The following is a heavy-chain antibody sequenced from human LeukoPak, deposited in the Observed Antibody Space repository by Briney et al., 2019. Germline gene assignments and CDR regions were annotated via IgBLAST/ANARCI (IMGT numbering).Heavy chain of an antibody. D-gene: IGHD1-7*01. Sequence: GESLKISCKGSGYSFTNYWIGWVRQLPGKGLEWMGIIYPGDSDTRYNPSFQGQVTISADKSISTAYLQWSSLKASDTAMYYCARHTTQSGTCAVGYWGQGTLVTVSS. CDR2: IYPGDSDT. J-gene: IGHJ4*02. CDR3: ARHTTQSGTCAVGY. CDR1: GYSFTNYW. V-gene: IGHV5-51*01.